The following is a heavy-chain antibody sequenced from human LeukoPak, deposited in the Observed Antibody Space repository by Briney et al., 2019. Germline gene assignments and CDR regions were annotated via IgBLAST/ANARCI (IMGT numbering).Heavy chain of an antibody. CDR2: IYYSGST. V-gene: IGHV4-59*01. D-gene: IGHD1-1*01. CDR3: ARQLLYYYYMDV. Sequence: SETLSLICIVSGDSISTYYWSWIRQPPGKGLEWIGYIYYSGSTNYNPSLKSRVTISVDTSKNQFSLKLSSVTAADTAVYYCARQLLYYYYMDVWGKGTTVTISS. J-gene: IGHJ6*03. CDR1: GDSISTYY.